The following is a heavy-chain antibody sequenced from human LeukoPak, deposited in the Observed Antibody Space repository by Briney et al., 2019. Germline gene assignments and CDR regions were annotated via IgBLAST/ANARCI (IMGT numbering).Heavy chain of an antibody. D-gene: IGHD1-26*01. CDR3: AKAAVRAGAFDY. J-gene: IGHJ4*02. Sequence: GGSLRLSCAASGFTFSDYYMSWIRQAPGKGLEWVSYISSSGSTIYYADSVKGRFTISRDNSKNTLYLQMYSLRAEDTAVYYCAKAAVRAGAFDYWGQGTLVTVSS. CDR1: GFTFSDYY. CDR2: ISSSGSTI. V-gene: IGHV3-11*01.